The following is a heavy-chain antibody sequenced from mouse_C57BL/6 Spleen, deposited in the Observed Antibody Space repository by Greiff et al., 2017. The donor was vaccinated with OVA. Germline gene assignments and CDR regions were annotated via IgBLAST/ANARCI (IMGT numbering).Heavy chain of an antibody. J-gene: IGHJ2*01. CDR1: GYTFTDYY. CDR2: INPNNGGT. Sequence: VQLQQSGPELVKPGASVKISCKASGYTFTDYYMNWVKQSHGKSLEWIGDINPNNGGTSYNQKFKGKATLTVDKSSSTAYMELRSLTSEDSAVYYCATYYDYEDYFDYWGQGTTLTVSS. V-gene: IGHV1-26*01. CDR3: ATYYDYEDYFDY. D-gene: IGHD2-4*01.